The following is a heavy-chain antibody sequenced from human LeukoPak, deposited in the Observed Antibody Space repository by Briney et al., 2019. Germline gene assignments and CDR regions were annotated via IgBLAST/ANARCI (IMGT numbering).Heavy chain of an antibody. Sequence: GGSLRLSCAASGFTVTSNFMSWVRQVPGKGLEWVSVIHSCGATYYADSVKGRFTIFRDISKNALYLQMNSLRGDDTAVYYCAGSAVTNLDSWGQGNLVTVSS. CDR3: AGSAVTNLDS. V-gene: IGHV3-66*01. CDR2: IHSCGAT. J-gene: IGHJ4*02. CDR1: GFTVTSNF. D-gene: IGHD4-23*01.